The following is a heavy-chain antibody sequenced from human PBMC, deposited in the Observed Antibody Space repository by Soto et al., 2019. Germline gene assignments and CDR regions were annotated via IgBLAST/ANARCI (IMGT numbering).Heavy chain of an antibody. CDR1: GYTFTSHA. Sequence: QVQLVQSGAEEKKPGASVKVSCKASGYTFTSHAMHWVRQAPGQRLEWMGWINAGNGNTKYSQKFQGRVTITTDTPASTAYMELSSLISEDTAVYYCARDVIAAAGTSWFDPWGQGTLVTVSS. J-gene: IGHJ5*02. CDR3: ARDVIAAAGTSWFDP. CDR2: INAGNGNT. V-gene: IGHV1-3*05. D-gene: IGHD6-13*01.